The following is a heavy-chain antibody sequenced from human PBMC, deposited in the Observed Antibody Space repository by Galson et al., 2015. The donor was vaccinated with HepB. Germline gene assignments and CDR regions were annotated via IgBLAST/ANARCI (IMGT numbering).Heavy chain of an antibody. CDR1: GFTFSSYW. V-gene: IGHV3-74*01. CDR2: INSDGSST. J-gene: IGHJ3*02. CDR3: ARGDLYYYGSGSYTEDGLGAVDI. D-gene: IGHD3-10*01. Sequence: SLRLSCAASGFTFSSYWMHWVRQAPGKGLVWVSHINSDGSSTSYADSVKGRFTISRDNAKNTLYLQMNSLRAEDTAVYYCARGDLYYYGSGSYTEDGLGAVDIWGQGTMVTVSS.